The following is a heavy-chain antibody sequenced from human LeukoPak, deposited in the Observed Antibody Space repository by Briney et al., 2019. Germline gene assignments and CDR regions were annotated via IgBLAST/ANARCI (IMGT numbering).Heavy chain of an antibody. D-gene: IGHD3-22*01. CDR1: GFTFRSYS. Sequence: GGSLRLSCAASGFTFRSYSMNWVRQAPGKGLEWVSSISSSSTYIYYADSVKGRFIISRDNAKNSLYLQMNSLRAEDTAVYYCAREVGSSGSFDYWGQGTLVTVSS. V-gene: IGHV3-21*04. CDR2: ISSSSTYI. J-gene: IGHJ4*02. CDR3: AREVGSSGSFDY.